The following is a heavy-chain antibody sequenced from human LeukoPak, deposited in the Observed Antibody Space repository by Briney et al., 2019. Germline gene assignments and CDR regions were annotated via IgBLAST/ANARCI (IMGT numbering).Heavy chain of an antibody. CDR1: GFTFSSYA. J-gene: IGHJ4*02. Sequence: GGSLRLSCAASGFTFSSYAMSWVRQAPGKGLEWVSAISGSGGSTYYADSVKGRFTISRDNSKNTLYLQMNSLRAEDTDVYYCAKDRPENSSADLDHWGQGNLVNVSS. V-gene: IGHV3-23*01. CDR2: ISGSGGST. D-gene: IGHD6-6*01. CDR3: AKDRPENSSADLDH.